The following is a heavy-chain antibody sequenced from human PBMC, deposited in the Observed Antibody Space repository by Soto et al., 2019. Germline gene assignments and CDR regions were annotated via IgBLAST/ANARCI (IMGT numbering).Heavy chain of an antibody. CDR3: VRDWESTTQTWGFGDS. CDR2: IIPFFGVT. J-gene: IGHJ4*02. V-gene: IGHV1-69*08. Sequence: QVQLVQSGAEVKKPGSSVKVSCKASGGTFSSYTITWVRQAPGQGLEWLGRIIPFFGVTNYAQKFQDRVTITADRSTTTAYMELSRLRSEDTAVYYCVRDWESTTQTWGFGDSWGQGTLVTVSS. D-gene: IGHD1-1*01. CDR1: GGTFSSYT.